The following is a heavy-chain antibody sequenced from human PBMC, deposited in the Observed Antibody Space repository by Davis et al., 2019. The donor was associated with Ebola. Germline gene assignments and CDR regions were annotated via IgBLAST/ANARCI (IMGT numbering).Heavy chain of an antibody. J-gene: IGHJ4*02. CDR2: ISSSSTTI. CDR1: GVTFSSSS. CDR3: ARYLSDDFWSGCSDY. V-gene: IGHV3-48*01. Sequence: GESLKISCAASGVTFSSSSMNWVRQAPGKGLEWVSYISSSSTTIYYADSVKGRFTISRDNAKNSLYLQMNSLRAEDTAVYYCARYLSDDFWSGCSDYWGQGTLVTVSS. D-gene: IGHD3-3*01.